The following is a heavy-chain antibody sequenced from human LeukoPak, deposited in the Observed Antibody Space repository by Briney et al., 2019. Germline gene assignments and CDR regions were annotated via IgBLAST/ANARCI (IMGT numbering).Heavy chain of an antibody. CDR2: LNPNSGGT. J-gene: IGHJ5*02. Sequence: ASVKVSCKASGYSFTAYYINWGRQAPGQGLEWMGWLNPNSGGTNYAQKFQGRVTMTRDTSISTAYMEVSRLRSDDTAVYYCARAKSQDCSIVNCQEWFDPRGQGNLVTVSS. CDR1: GYSFTAYY. V-gene: IGHV1-2*02. CDR3: ARAKSQDCSIVNCQEWFDP. D-gene: IGHD2-2*01.